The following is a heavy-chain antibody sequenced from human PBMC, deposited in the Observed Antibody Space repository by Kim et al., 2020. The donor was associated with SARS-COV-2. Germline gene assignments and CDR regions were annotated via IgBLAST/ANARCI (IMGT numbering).Heavy chain of an antibody. CDR3: ARNHFYAFDF. J-gene: IGHJ3*01. V-gene: IGHV6-1*01. CDR1: GDSVFTNDAG. Sequence: SQTLSLTCVISGDSVFTNDAGWHWIRQPPSRGLEWLGRTDYRSKWYNDYAVSVKSRITISPHTSKNQFSLQLNTVTPEETAVYYCARNHFYAFDFWGQETMCTVSS. D-gene: IGHD3-3*02. CDR2: TDYRSKWYN.